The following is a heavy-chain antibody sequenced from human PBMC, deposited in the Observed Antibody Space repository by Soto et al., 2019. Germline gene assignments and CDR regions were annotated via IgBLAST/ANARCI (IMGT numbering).Heavy chain of an antibody. V-gene: IGHV1-8*01. D-gene: IGHD2-15*01. J-gene: IGHJ6*03. Sequence: ASVKVSCKASGYAFTSYDINWVRQATGQGLEWMGWMNPNSGNTGYAQKFQGRVTMTRNTSISTAYMELSSLRSEDTAVYYCSRVPYFPAPGYYYYYYMDVWGKGTTVTVSS. CDR2: MNPNSGNT. CDR3: SRVPYFPAPGYYYYYYMDV. CDR1: GYAFTSYD.